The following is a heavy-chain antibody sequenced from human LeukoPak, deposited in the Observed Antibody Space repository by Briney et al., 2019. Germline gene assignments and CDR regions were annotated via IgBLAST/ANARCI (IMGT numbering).Heavy chain of an antibody. V-gene: IGHV4-59*02. CDR2: ISYSGST. CDR3: ARFTVSGHYYSGS. J-gene: IGHJ4*02. Sequence: SETLSLTCSVSGGSVSSYYWNWIRQPPGKGLEWIGYISYSGSTNHNPSLKSRLTMSMDTSKNQFSLILSSVTAADTAFYYCARFTVSGHYYSGSWGQGTLVTVSS. D-gene: IGHD6-19*01. CDR1: GGSVSSYY.